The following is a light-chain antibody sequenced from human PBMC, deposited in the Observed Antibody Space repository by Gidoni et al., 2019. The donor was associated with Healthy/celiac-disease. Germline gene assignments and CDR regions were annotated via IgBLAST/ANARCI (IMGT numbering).Light chain of an antibody. CDR3: QQYGSSSTP. V-gene: IGKV3-20*01. Sequence: EIVLTQSPGTLSLSPGERATLSCRASQSVSSSYLAWYQQKPGQAPMFLIYGASSRATGIPDRFSGSGTVTDFTLTISRREPEDFAVYYCQQYGSSSTPFGGGTKVEIK. CDR2: GAS. J-gene: IGKJ4*01. CDR1: QSVSSSY.